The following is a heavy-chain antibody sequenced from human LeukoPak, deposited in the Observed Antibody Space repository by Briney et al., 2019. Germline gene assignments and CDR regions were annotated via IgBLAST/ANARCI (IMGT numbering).Heavy chain of an antibody. Sequence: GGSLRLSCAASGFTVSSNYMSWVRQAPGKGLEWVAFIRYDGSNKYYADSVKGRFTISRDNSKNTLYLQMNSLRAEDTAVYYCANTPLYGSGSYYIRDYWGQGTLVTVSS. D-gene: IGHD3-10*01. CDR1: GFTVSSNY. CDR2: IRYDGSNK. J-gene: IGHJ4*02. V-gene: IGHV3-30*02. CDR3: ANTPLYGSGSYYIRDY.